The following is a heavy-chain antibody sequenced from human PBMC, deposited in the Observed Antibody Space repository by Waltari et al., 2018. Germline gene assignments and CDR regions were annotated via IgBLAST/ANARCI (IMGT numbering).Heavy chain of an antibody. CDR2: INHSGST. J-gene: IGHJ5*02. CDR3: ARGPADSSSWYGWFDP. CDR1: GGSFSGYY. Sequence: QVQLQQWGAGLLKPSETLSLTCAVYGGSFSGYYWSWIRQPPGKGLEWIGEINHSGSTNYNPSLKSRVTISVDTSKNQFSLKLSSVTAADTAVYYCARGPADSSSWYGWFDPWGQGTLVTVSS. V-gene: IGHV4-34*01. D-gene: IGHD6-13*01.